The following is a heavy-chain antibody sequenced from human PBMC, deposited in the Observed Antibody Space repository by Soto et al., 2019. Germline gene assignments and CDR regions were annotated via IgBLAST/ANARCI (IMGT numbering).Heavy chain of an antibody. CDR1: GFTFSSYS. D-gene: IGHD3-3*01. Sequence: EVQLVESGGCLVQPGGSLRLSCAASGFTFSSYSMNWVLQAPGTGLEWVSYISSRSSTIYYADSVKGRFNISRDNAKYSLYLQMNSLRDEDTAVYYCARDFVGLLHLYDYWGQGTLVTGSS. CDR2: ISSRSSTI. V-gene: IGHV3-48*02. CDR3: ARDFVGLLHLYDY. J-gene: IGHJ4*02.